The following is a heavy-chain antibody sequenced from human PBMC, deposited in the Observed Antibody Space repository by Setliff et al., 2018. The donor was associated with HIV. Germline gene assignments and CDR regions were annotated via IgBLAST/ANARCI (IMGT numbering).Heavy chain of an antibody. V-gene: IGHV1-69*13. J-gene: IGHJ4*02. D-gene: IGHD3-3*01. CDR1: GGTFSSYI. CDR3: ARGIPRGTVFGVVGYFDY. CDR2: IHPIFGTT. Sequence: GASVKVSCKASGGTFSSYITAWVRQAPGQGLEWMGGIHPIFGTTNYARDFMGRVSITADESTNTAYMELSSLRSDDSAIYYCARGIPRGTVFGVVGYFDYWGQGTQVTVSS.